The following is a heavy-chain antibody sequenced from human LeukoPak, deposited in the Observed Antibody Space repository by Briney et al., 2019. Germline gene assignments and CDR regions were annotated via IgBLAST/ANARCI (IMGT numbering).Heavy chain of an antibody. CDR3: ARYCSSTSCSADASDI. CDR2: IYHSGST. V-gene: IGHV4-38-2*02. CDR1: GYSISSGYY. Sequence: SETLSLTCTVSGYSISSGYYWGWIRQPPGKGLEWIGSIYHSGSTYYNPSLKSRVTISVDTSKNQFSLKLSSVTAADTAVYYCARYCSSTSCSADASDIWGQGTMVTVSS. D-gene: IGHD2-2*01. J-gene: IGHJ3*02.